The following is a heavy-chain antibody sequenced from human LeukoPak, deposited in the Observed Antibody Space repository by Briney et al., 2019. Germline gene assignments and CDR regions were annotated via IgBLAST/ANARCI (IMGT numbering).Heavy chain of an antibody. J-gene: IGHJ5*02. CDR2: IIPILGIA. Sequence: ASVKVSCKASGGTFSSYAISWVRQAPGQGLEWMGRIIPILGIANYAQKFQGRVTITADKSTSTAYMELSSLRSEDTAVYYCARGLRRGGYTTNWFDPWGQGTLVTVSS. CDR1: GGTFSSYA. V-gene: IGHV1-69*04. D-gene: IGHD5-12*01. CDR3: ARGLRRGGYTTNWFDP.